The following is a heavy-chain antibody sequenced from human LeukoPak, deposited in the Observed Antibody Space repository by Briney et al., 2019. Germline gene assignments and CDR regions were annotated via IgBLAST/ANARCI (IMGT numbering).Heavy chain of an antibody. J-gene: IGHJ4*02. CDR3: ARHSWYYYDSSGLYYFDY. CDR1: GGSISSSSYY. V-gene: IGHV4-61*05. CDR2: IYYSGST. D-gene: IGHD3-22*01. Sequence: SETLSLTCTVSGGSISSSSYYWSWIRQPPGKGLEWIGYIYYSGSTNYNPSLKSRVTISVDTSKNQFSLKLSSVTAADTAVYYCARHSWYYYDSSGLYYFDYWGQGTLVTVSS.